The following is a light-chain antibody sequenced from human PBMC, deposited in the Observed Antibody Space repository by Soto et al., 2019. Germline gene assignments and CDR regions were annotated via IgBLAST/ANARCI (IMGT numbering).Light chain of an antibody. CDR1: QNVRTY. CDR3: QQRSNWPVT. CDR2: DAS. J-gene: IGKJ3*01. Sequence: EIVLTQSPATLSLSPGERAILSCRASQNVRTYLAWYQQKPGQAPRLLIYDASNRATGIPARFSGSGSGTDFTLTISSLEPEDFAVYYCQQRSNWPVTFGPWTKVDVK. V-gene: IGKV3-11*01.